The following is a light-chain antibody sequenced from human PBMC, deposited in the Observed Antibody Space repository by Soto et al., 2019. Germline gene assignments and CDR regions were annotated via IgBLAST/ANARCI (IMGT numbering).Light chain of an antibody. J-gene: IGKJ1*01. V-gene: IGKV1-5*03. CDR1: QSISSW. CDR2: KAS. CDR3: QQYNSYRT. Sequence: ASQSISSWLAWYQQKPGKAPKLLIYKASSLESGVPSRFSGSGSGTEFTLTISSLQPDDFATYYCQQYNSYRTFGQGTKVDIK.